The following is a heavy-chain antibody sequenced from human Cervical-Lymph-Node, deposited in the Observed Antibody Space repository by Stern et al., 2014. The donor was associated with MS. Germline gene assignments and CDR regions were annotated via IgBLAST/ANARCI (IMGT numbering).Heavy chain of an antibody. D-gene: IGHD5-12*01. V-gene: IGHV4-31*03. CDR1: GASVSSSGYY. CDR3: ARGATINDFDF. Sequence: QVQLQESGPGLVKPSQTVSLTCTVSGASVSSSGYYWSWIRQHPGKGLVWIGYIYYTGSTYSNPSLKSRVSISVDTSKNRFSLRLSSVTAADTAVYFCARGATINDFDFWGQGTLVTVSS. J-gene: IGHJ4*02. CDR2: IYYTGST.